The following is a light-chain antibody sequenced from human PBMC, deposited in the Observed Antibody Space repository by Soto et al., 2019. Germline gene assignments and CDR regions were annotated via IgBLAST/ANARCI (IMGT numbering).Light chain of an antibody. Sequence: EIVLAQSPATLSLSPGERVTLSCRASQSVRSSLAWYQQKPGQPPRLLIYDASNRATGIPARFSGSGSGTDFTLTISSLEPEDFAVYYCQQRANWPATFGQGTRLEIK. CDR3: QQRANWPAT. J-gene: IGKJ5*01. V-gene: IGKV3-11*01. CDR2: DAS. CDR1: QSVRSS.